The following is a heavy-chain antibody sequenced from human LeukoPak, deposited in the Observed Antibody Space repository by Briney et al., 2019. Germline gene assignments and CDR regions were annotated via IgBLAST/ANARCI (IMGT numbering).Heavy chain of an antibody. D-gene: IGHD5/OR15-5a*01. J-gene: IGHJ4*02. Sequence: PSETLSLTCAVYGGSFSDYYWSRIRQPPGKGLEWIGEINHSGSTNYNPSLKSRVTISVDTSKNQFSLKLSSVTAADTAVYYCATSLSYFDYWGQGTLVTGSS. CDR2: INHSGST. V-gene: IGHV4-34*01. CDR1: GGSFSDYY. CDR3: ATSLSYFDY.